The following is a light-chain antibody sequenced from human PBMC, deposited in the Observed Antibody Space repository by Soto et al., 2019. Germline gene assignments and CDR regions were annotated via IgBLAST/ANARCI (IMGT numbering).Light chain of an antibody. J-gene: IGKJ1*01. Sequence: DVQMTQSPSTLSASVGDSVTITCRASQSIAASLAWYQLKPGEAPKLLIYDVSNLESGGPSRFSGSGSGTEFSLTIRSLHPDDFATYYCQQYDYSRTFGQGTKVEIK. CDR1: QSIAAS. V-gene: IGKV1-5*01. CDR3: QQYDYSRT. CDR2: DVS.